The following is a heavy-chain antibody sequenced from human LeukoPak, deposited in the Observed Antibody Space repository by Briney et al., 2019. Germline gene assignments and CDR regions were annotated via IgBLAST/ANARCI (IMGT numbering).Heavy chain of an antibody. CDR3: ARDRYSSGWLAIYVY. Sequence: GGPLRLSCAASGFTFSSYGMHWVRQAPGKGLEWVAGIWYDGSNKYYADSVKGRFTISRDNSKNTLYLQMNSLRAEDTAVYYCARDRYSSGWLAIYVYWGQGTLVTVSS. V-gene: IGHV3-33*01. CDR1: GFTFSSYG. CDR2: IWYDGSNK. J-gene: IGHJ4*02. D-gene: IGHD6-19*01.